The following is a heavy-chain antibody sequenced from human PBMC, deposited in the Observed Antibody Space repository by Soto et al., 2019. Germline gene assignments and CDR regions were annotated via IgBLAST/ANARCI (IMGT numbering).Heavy chain of an antibody. J-gene: IGHJ4*02. D-gene: IGHD3-16*01. CDR3: ARRGSGPTFDH. Sequence: QLQLQESGPGLVKPSETLSLTCAVSGASISRTGFHWGWIRQPPGQGLEWIGSIYEAGTTFYNSSAQKRVPHSADPSQNPFPPRLRSWHPAGPAGYYRARRGSGPTFDHLGQGTLVTVSS. V-gene: IGHV4-39*01. CDR2: IYEAGTT. CDR1: GASISRTGFH.